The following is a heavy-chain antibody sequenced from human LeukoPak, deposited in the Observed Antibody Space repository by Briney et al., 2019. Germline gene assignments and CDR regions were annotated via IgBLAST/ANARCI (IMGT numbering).Heavy chain of an antibody. D-gene: IGHD1-26*01. J-gene: IGHJ3*02. CDR3: WGKGYSGSYSTRDTDI. V-gene: IGHV3-21*01. Sequence: GGSLRLSCAASGFTFSSYNMNWVRQAPGKGLEWVSSISSSSSYIYYADSVKGRFTISRDNAKNSLYLQMNSLRAEDTAVYYCWGKGYSGSYSTRDTDIWGQGTMVTVSS. CDR2: ISSSSSYI. CDR1: GFTFSSYN.